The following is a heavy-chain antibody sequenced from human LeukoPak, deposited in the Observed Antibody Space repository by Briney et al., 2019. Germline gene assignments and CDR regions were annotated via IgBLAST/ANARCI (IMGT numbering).Heavy chain of an antibody. CDR3: ARCITAAAAPDAFDI. CDR2: IYHSGST. D-gene: IGHD6-13*01. Sequence: SQTLSLTCTVSGGSISGGGYYWSWIRQPPGKGLEWIGYIYHSGSTYYNSSLKSRVTISVDRSKNQFSLKLSSVTAADTAVYYCARCITAAAAPDAFDIWGQGTMVTVSS. CDR1: GGSISGGGYY. V-gene: IGHV4-30-2*01. J-gene: IGHJ3*02.